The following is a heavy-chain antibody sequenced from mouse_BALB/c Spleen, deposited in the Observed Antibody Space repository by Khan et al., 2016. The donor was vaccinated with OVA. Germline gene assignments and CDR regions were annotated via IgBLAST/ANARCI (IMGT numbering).Heavy chain of an antibody. D-gene: IGHD2-14*01. Sequence: VQLKESGPGLVAPSQSLSITCTVSGFSLSRYNIHWVRQPPGKGLEWLGMIWGGGGTDYNSNLKSRLSIRKDNSKSQVLLKMNSLQTDDTAMYYCARAYYRYDGYYSMDYWGQGTSVTVSS. V-gene: IGHV2-6-4*01. CDR2: IWGGGGT. CDR1: GFSLSRYN. J-gene: IGHJ4*01. CDR3: ARAYYRYDGYYSMDY.